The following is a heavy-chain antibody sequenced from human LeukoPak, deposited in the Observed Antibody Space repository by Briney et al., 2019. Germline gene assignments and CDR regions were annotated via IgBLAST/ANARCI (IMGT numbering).Heavy chain of an antibody. Sequence: SETLSLTCTVSGGSISSGDYYWSWIRQPPGKGLEWIGYIYYSGSTYYIPSLKSRVTISVDTSKNQFSLKLSSVTAADTAVYYCARQPGKYGSGSYPYYYYGMDVWGQGTTVTVSS. CDR1: GGSISSGDYY. V-gene: IGHV4-30-4*01. CDR2: IYYSGST. D-gene: IGHD3-10*01. J-gene: IGHJ6*02. CDR3: ARQPGKYGSGSYPYYYYGMDV.